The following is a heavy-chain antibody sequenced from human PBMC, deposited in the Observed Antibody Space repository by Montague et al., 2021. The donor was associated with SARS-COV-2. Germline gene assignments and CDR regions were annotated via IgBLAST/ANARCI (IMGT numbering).Heavy chain of an antibody. Sequence: SETLSLTCTVSGGSISSSSYNWAWNRQPPGKGLEWIGSIHYRGNTNYNPSIRSPVTISVDTSKNQLSLKLSTVTAADTAAYDCARQDDPMGWIQGPFDFWGQGTLLAVSS. CDR1: GGSISSSSYN. V-gene: IGHV4-39*01. CDR2: IHYRGNT. D-gene: IGHD5-18*01. J-gene: IGHJ4*02. CDR3: ARQDDPMGWIQGPFDF.